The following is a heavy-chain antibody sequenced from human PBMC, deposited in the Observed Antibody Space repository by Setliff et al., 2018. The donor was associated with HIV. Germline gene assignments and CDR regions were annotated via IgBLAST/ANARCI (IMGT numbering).Heavy chain of an antibody. D-gene: IGHD2-2*01. Sequence: SETLSLTCAVYGGSFSNYYWSWIRQPPGKGPEWIGEINHSGKTDYNPSLKSRVTISVDTSKNQFSLKLSSVTAADTAVYYCARHICGTTACYAVDVWGPGTMVTVSS. CDR3: ARHICGTTACYAVDV. J-gene: IGHJ3*01. CDR2: INHSGKT. CDR1: GGSFSNYY. V-gene: IGHV4-34*01.